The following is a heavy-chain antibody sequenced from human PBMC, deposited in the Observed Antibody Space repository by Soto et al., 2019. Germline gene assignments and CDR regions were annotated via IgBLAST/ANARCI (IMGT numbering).Heavy chain of an antibody. Sequence: PSETLSLTCTVSGGSISSSSYYWGWIRQPPGKGLEWIGSIYYSGSTYYNPSLKSRVTISVDTSKNQFSLKLSSVTAADTAVYYCARSTVTTCTDYWGQGTLVTVSS. D-gene: IGHD4-17*01. V-gene: IGHV4-39*01. CDR1: GGSISSSSYY. CDR3: ARSTVTTCTDY. CDR2: IYYSGST. J-gene: IGHJ4*02.